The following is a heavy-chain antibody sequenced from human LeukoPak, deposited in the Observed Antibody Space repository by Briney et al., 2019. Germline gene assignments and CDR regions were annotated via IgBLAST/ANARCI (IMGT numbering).Heavy chain of an antibody. D-gene: IGHD6-19*01. CDR1: GGSISSSSYY. CDR2: IYYSGST. CDR3: ARLDGGFQWLVPLYFDY. V-gene: IGHV4-39*01. Sequence: SETLSLTCTVSGGSISSSSYYWGWLRQPPGKGLEWIGSIYYSGSTYYNPSLKSRFTISVDTSKNQFSLKLSSVTAADTAVYYCARLDGGFQWLVPLYFDYWGQGTLVTVSS. J-gene: IGHJ4*02.